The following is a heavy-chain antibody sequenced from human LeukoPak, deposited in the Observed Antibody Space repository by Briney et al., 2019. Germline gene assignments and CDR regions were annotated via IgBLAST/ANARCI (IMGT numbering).Heavy chain of an antibody. Sequence: ASVKVSCKASGYIFTGYYMHWVRQATGQGLEWMGWMSPNSGNTGSAQKFQGRVTFTRDTSISTSFMELSSLRSEDTAIYYCARGRPDTSVPRTYYMDVWGKGTTVTVSS. J-gene: IGHJ6*03. CDR1: GYIFTGYY. CDR3: ARGRPDTSVPRTYYMDV. D-gene: IGHD5-18*01. V-gene: IGHV1-8*03. CDR2: MSPNSGNT.